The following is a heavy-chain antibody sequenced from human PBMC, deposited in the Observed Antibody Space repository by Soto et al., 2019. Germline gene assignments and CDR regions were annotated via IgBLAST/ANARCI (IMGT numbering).Heavy chain of an antibody. V-gene: IGHV3-11*01. Sequence: GGSLRLSCAPSGFTFSDYYMSWIRQAPGKGLEWVSYITSSGRTIFYADSVKGRFTISRDNAKNSLYLQMNSLRAEDTAVYYCARGGGYGGQYYYGMDVWGQGTTVTVSS. D-gene: IGHD3-16*01. CDR2: ITSSGRTI. CDR3: ARGGGYGGQYYYGMDV. J-gene: IGHJ6*02. CDR1: GFTFSDYY.